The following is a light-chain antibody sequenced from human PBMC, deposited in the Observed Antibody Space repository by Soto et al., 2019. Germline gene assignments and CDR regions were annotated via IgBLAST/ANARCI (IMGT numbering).Light chain of an antibody. CDR3: SSYAGTYTWV. CDR1: SSDVGGYKY. Sequence: QSALTQPRSVSGSPGQSVTISCTGTSSDVGGYKYVSWYQQHPGKAPKLMIYDVTKRPSGVPDRFSGSKSGNTASLTISGLQAEDEADYYCSSYAGTYTWVFGGGTKRTVL. J-gene: IGLJ3*02. V-gene: IGLV2-11*01. CDR2: DVT.